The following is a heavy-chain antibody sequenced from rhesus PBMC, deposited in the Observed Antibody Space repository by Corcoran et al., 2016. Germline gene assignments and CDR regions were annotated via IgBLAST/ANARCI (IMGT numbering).Heavy chain of an antibody. J-gene: IGHJ4*01. Sequence: QLQLQESGPGLVKPSETLSVTCAVSGGSISSSYWSWIRQAPGTGREWIGYIYGCGSSTNYYPSLKSRVTLSVDTSNNQFSLKLSSVTAADTAVYYCARFFYGNLIGKIFDYWGQGVLVTVSS. V-gene: IGHV4-169*01. CDR1: GGSISSSY. D-gene: IGHD4-35*01. CDR3: ARFFYGNLIGKIFDY. CDR2: IYGCGSST.